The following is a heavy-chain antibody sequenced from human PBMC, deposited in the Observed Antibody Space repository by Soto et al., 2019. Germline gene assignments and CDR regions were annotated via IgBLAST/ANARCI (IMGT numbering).Heavy chain of an antibody. Sequence: EVQLVESGGGLVKPGGSLRLSCAASGFTFGTFTMSWVRQAPGKGLEWVSSIGTTSTYIYYADSVRGRFTISRDNAKNSLYLKMNSLIAEDTAVYFCARVMCGDCSSYYYYSLDVWGQGTTVTVSS. D-gene: IGHD2-21*02. V-gene: IGHV3-21*01. J-gene: IGHJ6*02. CDR1: GFTFGTFT. CDR2: IGTTSTYI. CDR3: ARVMCGDCSSYYYYSLDV.